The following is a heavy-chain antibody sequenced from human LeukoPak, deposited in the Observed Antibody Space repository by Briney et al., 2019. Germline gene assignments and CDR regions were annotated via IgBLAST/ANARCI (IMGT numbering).Heavy chain of an antibody. CDR2: ISGSGGST. CDR1: GFTFSSYA. CDR3: NTYDFWSGYHYDY. V-gene: IGHV3-23*01. Sequence: GGSLRLSCAASGFTFSSYAMSWVRQAPGKGLEWVSAISGSGGSTYYADSVKGRFTISRDNSENTLYLQMNSLRAEDTAVYYCNTYDFWSGYHYDYWGRGTLVTVSS. J-gene: IGHJ4*02. D-gene: IGHD3-3*01.